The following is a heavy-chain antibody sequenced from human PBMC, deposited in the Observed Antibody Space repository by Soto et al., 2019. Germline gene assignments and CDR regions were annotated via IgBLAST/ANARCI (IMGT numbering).Heavy chain of an antibody. CDR1: CGSFSGYY. V-gene: IGHV4-34*01. D-gene: IGHD2-21*02. CDR2: INHSGST. CDR3: ARGIGGNSPRGWFDP. J-gene: IGHJ5*02. Sequence: LXLTCAVYCGSFSGYYWSWIRQPPGKGLEWIGEINHSGSTNYNPSLKSRVTISVDTSKNQFSLKLSSVTAADTAVYYCARGIGGNSPRGWFDPWGQGALVTVSS.